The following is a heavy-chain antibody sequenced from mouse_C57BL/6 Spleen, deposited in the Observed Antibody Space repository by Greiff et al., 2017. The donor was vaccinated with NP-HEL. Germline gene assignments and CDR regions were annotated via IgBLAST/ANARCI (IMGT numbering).Heavy chain of an antibody. D-gene: IGHD1-1*02. J-gene: IGHJ4*01. CDR1: GFTFSDYG. CDR3: ARYGLYAMDY. V-gene: IGHV5-17*01. CDR2: ISSGSSTI. Sequence: EVMLVESGGGLVKPGGSLKLSCAASGFTFSDYGMHWVRQAPEQGLEWVAYISSGSSTIYYADTVKGRFTISRDNATNTLFLQMTRLRSEDTAMYYCARYGLYAMDYWGQGTSVTVSS.